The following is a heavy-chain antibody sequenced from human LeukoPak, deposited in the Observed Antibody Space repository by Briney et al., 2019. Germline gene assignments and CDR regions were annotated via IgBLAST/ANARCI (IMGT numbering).Heavy chain of an antibody. CDR2: ISSSSSYI. D-gene: IGHD2-2*02. CDR3: AREEGVPAAIHGYYYYMDV. CDR1: GFTFSSYS. Sequence: PGGSLRLSCAASGFTFSSYSMNWVRQAPGKGLEWVSSISSSSSYIYYADSVKGRFTISRENAKNSLYLQMNSLRAEDTAVYYCAREEGVPAAIHGYYYYMDVWGKGTTVTVSS. V-gene: IGHV3-21*01. J-gene: IGHJ6*03.